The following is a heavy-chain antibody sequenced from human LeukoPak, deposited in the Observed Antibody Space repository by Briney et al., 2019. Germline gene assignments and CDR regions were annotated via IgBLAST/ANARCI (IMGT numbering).Heavy chain of an antibody. CDR3: AKDGGSSWYLDYFDY. CDR2: ISGSGGST. D-gene: IGHD6-13*01. V-gene: IGHV3-23*01. J-gene: IGHJ4*02. Sequence: PGGSLRLSCAASGFTFSSYGMHWVRQAPGKGLEWVSAISGSGGSTYYADSVKGRFTISRDNSKNTLYLQMNSLRAEDTAVYYCAKDGGSSWYLDYFDYWGQGTLVTVSS. CDR1: GFTFSSYG.